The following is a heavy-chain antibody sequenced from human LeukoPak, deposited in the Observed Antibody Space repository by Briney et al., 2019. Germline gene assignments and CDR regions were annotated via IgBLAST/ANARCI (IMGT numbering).Heavy chain of an antibody. Sequence: SGPTLVNPTQTLTLTCTFSGFSLSTSEVAVGWIRQPPGKALEWLAFIYWDDDKRISPSLKNRLTVTKDTSKNQVVLTLTNMDPADTATYYCAHRGVGAANWLDPWGQGTLVTVSS. D-gene: IGHD1-26*01. CDR1: GFSLSTSEVA. J-gene: IGHJ5*02. V-gene: IGHV2-5*02. CDR2: IYWDDDK. CDR3: AHRGVGAANWLDP.